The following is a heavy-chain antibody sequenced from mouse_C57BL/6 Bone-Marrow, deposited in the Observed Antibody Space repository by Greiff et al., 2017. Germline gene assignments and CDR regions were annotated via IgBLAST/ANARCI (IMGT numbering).Heavy chain of an antibody. V-gene: IGHV1-55*01. J-gene: IGHJ2*01. CDR3: ARSCDYDWQYDLDY. CDR1: GYTFTSYW. CDR2: IYPGSGST. D-gene: IGHD2-4*01. Sequence: QVQLQQPGAELVKPGASVKMSCKASGYTFTSYWITWVKQRPGQGLEWIGDIYPGSGSTNYNAKFKSKATLTVDPSSSTAYMQLSSLTSEDSAVDYAARSCDYDWQYDLDYWGQGTTLTVSS.